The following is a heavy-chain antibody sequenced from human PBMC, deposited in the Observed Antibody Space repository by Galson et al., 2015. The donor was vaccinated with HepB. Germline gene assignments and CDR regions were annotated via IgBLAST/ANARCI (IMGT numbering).Heavy chain of an antibody. D-gene: IGHD3-22*01. CDR2: IKSKTDGGTT. Sequence: SLRLSCAASGFTVSNAWMSWVRQAPGKGLEWVGRIKSKTDGGTTDYAAPVKGRFTISRDDSKNTLYLQMNSLKTEDTAVYYCTTDYYDSPLGYWGQGTLVTVSS. CDR1: GFTVSNAW. J-gene: IGHJ4*02. CDR3: TTDYYDSPLGY. V-gene: IGHV3-15*01.